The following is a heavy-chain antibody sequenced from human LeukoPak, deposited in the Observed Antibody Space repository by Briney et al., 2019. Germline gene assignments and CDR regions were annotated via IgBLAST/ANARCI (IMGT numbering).Heavy chain of an antibody. J-gene: IGHJ4*02. D-gene: IGHD3-3*01. CDR3: ARATITIFGVVTSYFDY. Sequence: PSETLSLTCTVSGGSISSSSYYWGWIRQPPGKGLEWIGSIYYSGSTYYNPSLKSRVTISVDTSKNQFSLKLSSVTAADTAVYYCARATITIFGVVTSYFDYWGQGTLVTVSS. CDR1: GGSISSSSYY. V-gene: IGHV4-39*07. CDR2: IYYSGST.